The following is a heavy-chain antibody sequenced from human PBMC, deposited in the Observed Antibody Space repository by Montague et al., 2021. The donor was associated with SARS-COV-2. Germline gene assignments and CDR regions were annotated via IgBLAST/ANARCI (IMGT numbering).Heavy chain of an antibody. V-gene: IGHV4-34*01. CDR3: ARLGDGVVPSPILGVGPHYSYYYMDV. CDR1: GGSFSTYS. D-gene: IGHD3-10*01. Sequence: SETLSLTCAVHGGSFSTYSWNWIRQPPGKGLEWIEEIHHGGSTNYNPSLKSRVTISADTSKNQFSLKLTSVAAADTAVYYCARLGDGVVPSPILGVGPHYSYYYMDVWGKGTTVTVSS. J-gene: IGHJ6*03. CDR2: IHHGGST.